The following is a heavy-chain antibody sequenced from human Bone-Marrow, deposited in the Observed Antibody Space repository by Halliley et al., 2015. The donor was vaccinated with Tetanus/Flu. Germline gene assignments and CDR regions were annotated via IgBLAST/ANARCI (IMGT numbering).Heavy chain of an antibody. J-gene: IGHJ5*02. D-gene: IGHD6-19*01. CDR1: GDSISSAVYF. V-gene: IGHV4-31*03. CDR3: ARRLTEGGRYSSSNWFDP. CDR2: IHYSGTT. Sequence: TLSLTCTVSGDSISSAVYFWTWIRQHPGRGLAWIGSIHYSGTTDYNAPLKSRVTILVETSKNLFSQNLTSVTAADTAVYYCARRLTEGGRYSSSNWFDPWGQETLVTVSS.